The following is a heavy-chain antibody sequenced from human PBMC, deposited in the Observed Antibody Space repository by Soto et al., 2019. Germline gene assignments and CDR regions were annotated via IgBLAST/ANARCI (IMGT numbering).Heavy chain of an antibody. D-gene: IGHD5-18*01. J-gene: IGHJ6*02. CDR2: ISSDNGNT. Sequence: QAQLEQSGAEVKKPGASVKVSCKASGYTFYSHSISWVRQAPGQGLEWMGRISSDNGNTRYAQKFRGRVTMTTDTSTSTVYMELRNLRSDDTAVYYCARCIQQDYYYGMDVWGQGTTVTVSS. CDR1: GYTFYSHS. CDR3: ARCIQQDYYYGMDV. V-gene: IGHV1-18*01.